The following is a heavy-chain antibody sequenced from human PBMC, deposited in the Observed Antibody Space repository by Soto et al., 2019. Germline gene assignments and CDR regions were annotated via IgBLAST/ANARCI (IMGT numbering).Heavy chain of an antibody. CDR1: GFTFSDYA. V-gene: IGHV3-23*01. J-gene: IGHJ2*01. Sequence: EVQLLESGGGLARPGGSLRLSCVASGFTFSDYAMTWVRQAPGKGLEWVATISATRGNIEYTDSLKGRFTISRDNSKNTLYLQLNGLTSDDTAVHYCAKVAGGLGYFDLWGRGTLVTVSS. D-gene: IGHD3-16*01. CDR3: AKVAGGLGYFDL. CDR2: ISATRGNI.